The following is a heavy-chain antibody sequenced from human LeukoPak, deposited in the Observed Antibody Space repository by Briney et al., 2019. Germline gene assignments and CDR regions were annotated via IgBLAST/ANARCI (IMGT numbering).Heavy chain of an antibody. CDR1: GFTFSSYS. CDR2: INSDGSST. Sequence: PGGSLRLSCAASGFTFSSYSMNWVRQAPGKGLVWVSRINSDGSSTSYADSVKGRFTISRDNAKNTLYLQMNSLRAEDTAVYYCAREGGSGSYNNWFDPWGQGTLVTVSS. V-gene: IGHV3-74*01. J-gene: IGHJ5*02. D-gene: IGHD3-10*01. CDR3: AREGGSGSYNNWFDP.